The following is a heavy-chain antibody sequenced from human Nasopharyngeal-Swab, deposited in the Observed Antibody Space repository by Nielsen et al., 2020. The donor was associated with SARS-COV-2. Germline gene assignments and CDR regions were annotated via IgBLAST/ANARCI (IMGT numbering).Heavy chain of an antibody. CDR3: AAGDSGVRGTGAESSYYSYGMDV. Sequence: ASVKVSCKASGYTFTSYAMNWVRQAPGQGLEWMGWINTNTGNPTYAQGFTGRFVFSLDTSVSTAYLQISSLKAEDTAVYYCAAGDSGVRGTGAESSYYSYGMDVWGQGTTVTVSS. D-gene: IGHD1-26*01. CDR1: GYTFTSYA. J-gene: IGHJ6*02. CDR2: INTNTGNP. V-gene: IGHV7-4-1*02.